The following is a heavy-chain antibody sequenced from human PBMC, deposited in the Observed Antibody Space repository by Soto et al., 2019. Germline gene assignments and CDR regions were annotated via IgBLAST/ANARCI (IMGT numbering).Heavy chain of an antibody. Sequence: QITLKESGPTLVKPTQTLTLTCTFSGFALTTTGAGVGWSRQPPGKALEWLAIIYWDDDRRYSPSLKRRRPITKDPSKTQVVLTLTNMDPVDTATYFCAHSAWYAFGFWGQGTLVTVSS. CDR2: IYWDDDR. CDR1: GFALTTTGAG. V-gene: IGHV2-5*02. CDR3: AHSAWYAFGF. D-gene: IGHD2-8*02. J-gene: IGHJ3*01.